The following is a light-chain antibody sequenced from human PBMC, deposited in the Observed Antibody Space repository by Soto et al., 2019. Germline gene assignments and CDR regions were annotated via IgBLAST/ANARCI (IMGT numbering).Light chain of an antibody. Sequence: DIQMTQSPSTLSASVGDRVVITCRASHSISGWLAWYQQKPGKAPTLLIYGASSLQTGVPSRFSGSGSGTEFTLSISSLQPDDVATYYCQHFNSYPWTFGQGTKEDIK. CDR3: QHFNSYPWT. V-gene: IGKV1-5*01. CDR2: GAS. CDR1: HSISGW. J-gene: IGKJ1*01.